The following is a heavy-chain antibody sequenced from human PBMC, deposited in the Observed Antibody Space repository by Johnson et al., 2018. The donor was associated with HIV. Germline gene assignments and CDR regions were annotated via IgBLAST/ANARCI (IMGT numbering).Heavy chain of an antibody. V-gene: IGHV3-30*04. CDR3: ARGAVVTAHDI. J-gene: IGHJ3*02. Sequence: QVQLVESGGGLVQPGGSLRLSCAASGFTFSSYAMSWVRQAPGKGLEWVAVISYDGSNKYYADSVKGRFSISRDNSKNTLYLQMNSLRAEDTAVYYCARGAVVTAHDIWGQGTMVTVSS. CDR1: GFTFSSYA. D-gene: IGHD2-21*02. CDR2: ISYDGSNK.